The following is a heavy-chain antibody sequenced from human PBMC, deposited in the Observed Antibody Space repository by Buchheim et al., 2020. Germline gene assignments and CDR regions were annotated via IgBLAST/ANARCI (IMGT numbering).Heavy chain of an antibody. D-gene: IGHD2-21*02. CDR2: INPSGGST. CDR3: ARGGDSGYFDY. CDR1: GYTITLTYY. V-gene: IGHV1-46*01. Sequence: QVQLVQSGAEVQKPGASVKVSCKASGYTITLTYYFHWVRQVPGQGLEWMGIINPSGGSTNYAQKFQGRVTLTREPSTSTVYMELSSLRSEDTAVYYCARGGDSGYFDYWGQGTL. J-gene: IGHJ4*02.